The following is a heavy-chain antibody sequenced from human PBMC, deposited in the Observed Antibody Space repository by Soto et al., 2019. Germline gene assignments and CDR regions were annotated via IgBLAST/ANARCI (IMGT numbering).Heavy chain of an antibody. D-gene: IGHD5-12*01. V-gene: IGHV1-18*01. CDR2: SSADNGDT. Sequence: QVQLVQSGAEVKKPGASVKVSCKGSGYTFTSHGITWVRQATGQGLGWMGWSSADNGDTKYAQKVQGRVTMTTETSTSTAYMELRSLRFDDTAIYYCARPRKWLRSGGMDVWGQGTTVTVSS. CDR1: GYTFTSHG. J-gene: IGHJ6*02. CDR3: ARPRKWLRSGGMDV.